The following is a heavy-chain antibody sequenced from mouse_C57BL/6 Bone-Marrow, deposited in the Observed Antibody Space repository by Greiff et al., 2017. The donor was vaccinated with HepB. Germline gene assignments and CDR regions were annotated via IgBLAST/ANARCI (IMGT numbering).Heavy chain of an antibody. D-gene: IGHD1-1*01. Sequence: VKVVESGAELARPGASVKLSCKASGYTFTSYGISWVKQRTGQGLEWIGEIYPRSGNTYYNEKFKGKATLTADKSSSTAYMELRSLTSEDSAVYFCARKGRIYYGSNWYFDVWGTGTTVTVSS. CDR3: ARKGRIYYGSNWYFDV. V-gene: IGHV1-81*01. CDR1: GYTFTSYG. CDR2: IYPRSGNT. J-gene: IGHJ1*03.